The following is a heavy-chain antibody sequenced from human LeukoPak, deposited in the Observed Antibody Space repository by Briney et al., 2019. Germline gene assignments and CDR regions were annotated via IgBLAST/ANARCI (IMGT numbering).Heavy chain of an antibody. CDR2: INPSGGST. CDR3: ARDGSIAAAGDEGGY. CDR1: GYTFTSYY. V-gene: IGHV1-46*01. J-gene: IGHJ4*02. Sequence: ASVKVSCKASGYTFTSYYMHWVRQAPGQGLEWMGIINPSGGSTSYAQKFQGRVTMTRDTSTSTVYMELSSLRSEDTAVYYCARDGSIAAAGDEGGYRGQGTLVTVSS. D-gene: IGHD6-13*01.